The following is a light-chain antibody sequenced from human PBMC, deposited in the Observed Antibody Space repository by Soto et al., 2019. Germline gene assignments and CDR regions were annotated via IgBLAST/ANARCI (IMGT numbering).Light chain of an antibody. V-gene: IGLV2-11*01. Sequence: QSALTQPRSVSGSPGQSVAISCTGTSSYVGAYNYVSWYQQHPCKAPKLMIYDVDKRPSGVPDRFSGSKSGNTASLTISGLQAEDEADYYCCSYADTYVELGGGTKLTVL. CDR1: SSYVGAYNY. CDR2: DVD. J-gene: IGLJ2*01. CDR3: CSYADTYVE.